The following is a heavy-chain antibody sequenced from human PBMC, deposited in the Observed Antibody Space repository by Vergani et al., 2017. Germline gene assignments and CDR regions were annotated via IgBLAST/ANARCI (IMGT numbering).Heavy chain of an antibody. Sequence: QVQLQESGPGLVKPSQTLSLTCTLSGGSISRSDDYWSWIRQPPGKGLEWMGYIHYSGRTYYNPSLKSRIIISVDTSKNQFSLKVSSVTAADTAVYHCARERVRIARTFDIWGQGTMVTVSS. CDR3: ARERVRIARTFDI. D-gene: IGHD6-13*01. J-gene: IGHJ3*02. CDR1: GGSISRSDDY. CDR2: IHYSGRT. V-gene: IGHV4-30-4*08.